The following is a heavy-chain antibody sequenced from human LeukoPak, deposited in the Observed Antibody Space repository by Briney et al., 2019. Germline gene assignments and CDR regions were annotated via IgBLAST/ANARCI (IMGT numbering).Heavy chain of an antibody. CDR1: GFTFSRYT. Sequence: GGSLRLPCAASGFTFSRYTMSWVRQAQGMGLEWVSSVSTAGSYMYYADSVKGRFTISRDNAKNSLYLQMNSLSAEDTAVYYCARERDDFWSGYYGNLDSWGQGTRVTVSP. CDR2: VSTAGSYM. J-gene: IGHJ4*02. D-gene: IGHD3-3*01. V-gene: IGHV3-21*06. CDR3: ARERDDFWSGYYGNLDS.